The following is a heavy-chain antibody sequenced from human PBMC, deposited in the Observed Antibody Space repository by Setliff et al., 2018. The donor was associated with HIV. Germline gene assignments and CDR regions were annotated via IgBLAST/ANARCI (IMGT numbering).Heavy chain of an antibody. Sequence: GESLKISCAASGFTFSYYGMHWVRQAPGKGLEWVTSIQYDGSYKYYADSVRGRFTISRDNSKNTLYLQMNSLRAEDTAVYYCAKNLYRSGWSPLDYWGQGTLVTVSS. D-gene: IGHD6-13*01. CDR1: GFTFSYYG. V-gene: IGHV3-30*02. CDR2: IQYDGSYK. J-gene: IGHJ4*02. CDR3: AKNLYRSGWSPLDY.